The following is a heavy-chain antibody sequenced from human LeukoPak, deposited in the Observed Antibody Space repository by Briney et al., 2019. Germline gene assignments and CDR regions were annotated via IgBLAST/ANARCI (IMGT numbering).Heavy chain of an antibody. V-gene: IGHV1-8*02. J-gene: IGHJ4*02. CDR1: GYTFTGYY. Sequence: ASVKVSCKASGYTFTGYYMHWVRQATGQGLEWMGWMNPNSGNTGYAQKFQGRVTMTRNTSISTAYMELSSLRSEDTAVYYCARGDHRGYPTDYWGQGTLVTVSS. CDR3: ARGDHRGYPTDY. CDR2: MNPNSGNT. D-gene: IGHD3-22*01.